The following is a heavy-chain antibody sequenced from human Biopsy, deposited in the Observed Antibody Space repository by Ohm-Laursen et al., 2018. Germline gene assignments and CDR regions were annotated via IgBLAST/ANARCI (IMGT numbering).Heavy chain of an antibody. V-gene: IGHV5-51*01. D-gene: IGHD3-3*01. J-gene: IGHJ3*02. CDR3: AKHGGLGDFWSGYPLAAFDI. Sequence: ESLKISCKGSGYSFPNYWIGWVRQMPGKGLEWMGPIYPGDSDTRYSPSFQGQVTISVDKSISTAYVQWNSLKASDTAMYYCAKHGGLGDFWSGYPLAAFDIWGQGTMVTVSS. CDR2: IYPGDSDT. CDR1: GYSFPNYW.